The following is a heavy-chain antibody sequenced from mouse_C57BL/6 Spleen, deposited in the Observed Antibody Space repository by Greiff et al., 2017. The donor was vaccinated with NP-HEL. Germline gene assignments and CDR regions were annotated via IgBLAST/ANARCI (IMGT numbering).Heavy chain of an antibody. V-gene: IGHV1-26*01. CDR3: ASLYPYYFDY. D-gene: IGHD2-1*01. CDR1: GYTFTDYY. Sequence: VQLQQSGPELVKPGASVKISCKASGYTFTDYYMNWVKQSHGKSLEWIGDINPNNGGTSYNQKFKGKATLTVDKSSSTAYMELRSLTSEDSAVYYCASLYPYYFDYWGQGTTLTVSS. J-gene: IGHJ2*01. CDR2: INPNNGGT.